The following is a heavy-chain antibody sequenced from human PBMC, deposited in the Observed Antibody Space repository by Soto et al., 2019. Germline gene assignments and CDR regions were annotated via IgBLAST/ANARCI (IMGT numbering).Heavy chain of an antibody. J-gene: IGHJ3*02. V-gene: IGHV1-46*02. D-gene: IGHD1-26*01. CDR3: AREWDDPNAFDI. CDR1: RYTFNSYY. CDR2: INPSGGST. Sequence: ASAKVSCKASRYTFNSYYMHWVRQAPGQGLEWMGIINPSGGSTSYAQKFQGRVTMTRDTSTSTVYMELSSLRSGDTAVYYCAREWDDPNAFDIWGQGTMVTVSS.